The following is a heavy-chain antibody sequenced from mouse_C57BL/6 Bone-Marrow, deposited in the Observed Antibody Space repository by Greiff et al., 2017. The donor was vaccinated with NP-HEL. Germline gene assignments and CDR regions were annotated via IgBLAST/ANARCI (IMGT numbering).Heavy chain of an antibody. V-gene: IGHV1-59*01. CDR1: GYTFTSYW. CDR2: IDPSDSYT. CDR3: ARRLGNRVVAY. J-gene: IGHJ2*01. Sequence: VQLQQPGAELVKPGTSVKLSCKASGYTFTSYWMHWVKQRPGQGLEWIGVIDPSDSYTNYNQKFKGKATLTVDTSSSTAYMQLSSLTSEDSAVYYCARRLGNRVVAYWGKGTTLTVSS. D-gene: IGHD1-1*01.